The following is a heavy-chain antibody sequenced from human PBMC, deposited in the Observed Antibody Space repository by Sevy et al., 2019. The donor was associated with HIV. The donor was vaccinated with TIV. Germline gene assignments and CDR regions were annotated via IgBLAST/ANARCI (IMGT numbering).Heavy chain of an antibody. CDR3: ASLAYVTRPYYSDY. J-gene: IGHJ4*02. CDR1: GYTFTSYG. D-gene: IGHD3-16*01. Sequence: ASVKVSCKASGYTFTSYGVSWVRQAPGQGLEWMGWISGYTGKINYAEMFQGRVTLTSDPSTSTAYMELRNLRSDDTAVYYCASLAYVTRPYYSDYWGQGTQVTVSS. V-gene: IGHV1-18*01. CDR2: ISGYTGKI.